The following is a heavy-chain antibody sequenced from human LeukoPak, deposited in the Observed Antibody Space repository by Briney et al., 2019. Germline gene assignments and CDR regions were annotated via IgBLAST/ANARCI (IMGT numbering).Heavy chain of an antibody. CDR3: ARPDDGAFDF. D-gene: IGHD5-24*01. CDR1: GYSISSGYY. CDR2: IYHSGST. Sequence: PSETLSLTCTVSGYSISSGYYWGWIRQPPGKGLEWIGSIYHSGSTYYNPSLKSRVTISLDTSKNQFSLKLSSVTAADTAVYYCARPDDGAFDFWGQGTMVTVST. V-gene: IGHV4-38-2*02. J-gene: IGHJ3*01.